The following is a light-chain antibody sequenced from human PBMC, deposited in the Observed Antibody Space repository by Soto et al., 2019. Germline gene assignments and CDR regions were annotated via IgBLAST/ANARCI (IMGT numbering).Light chain of an antibody. V-gene: IGKV3-11*01. CDR2: DAS. Sequence: IVLTQSPATLSLSPGERATLSCRARQSVSSYLAWYQQQPGQAPRLLIYDASNRATGIPARFSGSGSGTDFTLTISSREPEDFAVYYCQQRSNWLMYTFVQGTKLELK. CDR3: QQRSNWLMYT. CDR1: QSVSSY. J-gene: IGKJ2*01.